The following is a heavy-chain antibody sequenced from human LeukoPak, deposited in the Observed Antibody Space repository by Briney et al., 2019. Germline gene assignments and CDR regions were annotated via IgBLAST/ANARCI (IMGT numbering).Heavy chain of an antibody. CDR3: ARGLGYCTSTTCLLPFDY. CDR1: GFTFSSYA. D-gene: IGHD2-2*01. J-gene: IGHJ4*02. Sequence: PGGSLRLSCAASGFTFSSYAMTWVRQAPGKGLEWASAISGSGGTTYYADSVRGRFTISRDNSKNTLYLQMNSLRAEDTAMYYCARGLGYCTSTTCLLPFDYWGQGTLVTVPS. V-gene: IGHV3-23*01. CDR2: ISGSGGTT.